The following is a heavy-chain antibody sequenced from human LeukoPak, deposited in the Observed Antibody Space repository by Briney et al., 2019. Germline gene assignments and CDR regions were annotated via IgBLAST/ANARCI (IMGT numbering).Heavy chain of an antibody. CDR3: ARGVDYGDYFAAFDI. CDR1: GFTFSSYT. J-gene: IGHJ3*02. CDR2: ISSSSSYI. V-gene: IGHV3-21*01. Sequence: GGSLRLSCAASGFTFSSYTMNWLRQAPGKGLEWVSSISSSSSYIYYADSVKGRFTISRDNAKNSLYLQMNSLRAEDTAVYYCARGVDYGDYFAAFDIWGQGTMVTVSS. D-gene: IGHD4-17*01.